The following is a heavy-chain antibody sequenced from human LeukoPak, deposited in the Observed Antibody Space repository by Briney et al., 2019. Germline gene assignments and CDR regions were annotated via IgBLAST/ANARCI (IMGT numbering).Heavy chain of an antibody. V-gene: IGHV3-48*03. CDR3: ATNDYGASDY. CDR2: ISSSGSTI. CDR1: GFTFNSYE. J-gene: IGHJ4*02. D-gene: IGHD4-17*01. Sequence: PGGSLRLSCAASGFTFNSYEMNWVRQAPGKGLEWVSYISSSGSTIYYADSVKGRFTISRDNAKNSLYLQMNSLRAEDTAVFYCATNDYGASDYWGQGTLVTVSS.